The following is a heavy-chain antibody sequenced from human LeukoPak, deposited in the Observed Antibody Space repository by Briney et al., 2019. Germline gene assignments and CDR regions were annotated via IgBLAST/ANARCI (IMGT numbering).Heavy chain of an antibody. Sequence: VASVKVSCKASGYTFTSYGISWVRQAPGQGLEWMGWISAYNGDTNYAQELQGRVTMTTDTSTSTVYMELSRLRSDDTAVYYCARDRRLGAARIGYYFDYWGQGTLVTVSS. CDR2: ISAYNGDT. J-gene: IGHJ4*02. CDR3: ARDRRLGAARIGYYFDY. CDR1: GYTFTSYG. D-gene: IGHD6-6*01. V-gene: IGHV1-18*01.